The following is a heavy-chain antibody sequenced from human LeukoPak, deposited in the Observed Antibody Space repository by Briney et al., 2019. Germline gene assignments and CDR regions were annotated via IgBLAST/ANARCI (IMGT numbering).Heavy chain of an antibody. V-gene: IGHV1-69*13. D-gene: IGHD3-16*01. CDR3: ARDMRRYDYVSRLSYYYGMDV. J-gene: IGHJ6*02. CDR1: GGTFSSYA. Sequence: ASGKVSCKASGGTFSSYAISWVRQAPGQGLEWMGGIIPIFGTANYAQKFQGRVTITADESTSTAYMELSSLRSEDTAVYYCARDMRRYDYVSRLSYYYGMDVWGQGTTVTVSS. CDR2: IIPIFGTA.